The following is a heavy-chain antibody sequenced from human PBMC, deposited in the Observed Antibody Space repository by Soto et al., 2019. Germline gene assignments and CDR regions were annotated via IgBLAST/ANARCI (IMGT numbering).Heavy chain of an antibody. D-gene: IGHD1-26*01. J-gene: IGHJ4*02. CDR1: GFTFSSYA. CDR2: ISGSGGST. V-gene: IGHV3-23*01. CDR3: ARGGSGSYYDY. Sequence: EVQLLESGGGLVQPGGSLRLSCAASGFTFSSYAMNWVRQAPGKGLEWVSVISGSGGSTYYADSVKGRFTISRDNSKNTLYLQMNSLRAEDTAVYYCARGGSGSYYDYWGQGTLVTVSS.